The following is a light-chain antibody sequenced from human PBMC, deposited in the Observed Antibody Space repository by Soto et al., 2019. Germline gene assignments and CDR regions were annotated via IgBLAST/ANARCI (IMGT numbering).Light chain of an antibody. CDR2: RAS. V-gene: IGKV3-20*01. CDR1: QSVSSIY. Sequence: EIVLTQSPGTLSLSPGERATLSCRASQSVSSIYLAWYQQKPGQAPRLLIYRASSRATGIPDRFSGSGSGTDFTLTISRLEPEDFAVYYCQQYGGSPPYTFGQGTMLEIK. J-gene: IGKJ2*01. CDR3: QQYGGSPPYT.